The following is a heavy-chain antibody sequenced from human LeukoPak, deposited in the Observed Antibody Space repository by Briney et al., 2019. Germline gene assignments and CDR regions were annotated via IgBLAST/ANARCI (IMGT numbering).Heavy chain of an antibody. V-gene: IGHV1-69*13. CDR3: ARDGERSKWGQQLENADY. CDR1: GGTFSSYA. J-gene: IGHJ4*02. D-gene: IGHD6-13*01. Sequence: ASVKVSCKASGGTFSSYAISWVRQAPGQGLEWMGGIIPIFGTANYAQKFQGRVTITADESTSTAYMELSSLRSEDTAVYYCARDGERSKWGQQLENADYWGQGTLVTVSS. CDR2: IIPIFGTA.